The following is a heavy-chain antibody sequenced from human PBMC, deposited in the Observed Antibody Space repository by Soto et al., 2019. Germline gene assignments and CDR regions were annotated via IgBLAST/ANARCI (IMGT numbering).Heavy chain of an antibody. J-gene: IGHJ6*02. Sequence: GGSLRLSCAASGFTFSNAWMNWVRQAPGKGLEWVGRIKSKTDGGTTDYAAPVKGRFTIPRDDSKNTLYLQMNSLKTEDTAVYYCTADYGDYTRYYYYGMDVWGQGTTVTVSS. V-gene: IGHV3-15*07. CDR3: TADYGDYTRYYYYGMDV. CDR1: GFTFSNAW. CDR2: IKSKTDGGTT. D-gene: IGHD4-17*01.